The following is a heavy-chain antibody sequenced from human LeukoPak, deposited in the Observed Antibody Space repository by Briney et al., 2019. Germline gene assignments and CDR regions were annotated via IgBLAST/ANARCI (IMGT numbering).Heavy chain of an antibody. CDR2: IIPIFGTA. J-gene: IGHJ4*02. Sequence: SVKVSCKASGGTFSSYAISWVRQAPGQGLEWMGGIIPIFGTANYAQKFQGRVTITTDESTSTAYMELSSLRSEDTAVYYCATAPHYDFWSGYYRYWGQGTLVTVSS. CDR1: GGTFSSYA. V-gene: IGHV1-69*05. CDR3: ATAPHYDFWSGYYRY. D-gene: IGHD3-3*01.